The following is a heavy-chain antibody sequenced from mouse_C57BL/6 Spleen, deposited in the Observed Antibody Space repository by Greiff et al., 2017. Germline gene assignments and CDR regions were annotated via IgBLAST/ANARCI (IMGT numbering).Heavy chain of an antibody. CDR1: GYTFTSYW. CDR2: SDPNSGGT. J-gene: IGHJ4*01. CDR3: ARDRPWHAMDY. Sequence: QVQLQQPGAELVKPGASVKLSCKASGYTFTSYWMHWVKQRPGRGLEWIGRSDPNSGGTKYNEKFKSKATLTVDKPSSTADMQLSSLTSEDSAVYYCARDRPWHAMDYWGQGTSVTVSS. V-gene: IGHV1-72*01.